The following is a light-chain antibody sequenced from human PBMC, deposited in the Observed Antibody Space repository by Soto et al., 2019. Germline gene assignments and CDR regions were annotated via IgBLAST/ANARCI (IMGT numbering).Light chain of an antibody. CDR1: QSFGSSY. CDR3: QQFGSSTWT. CDR2: GAS. J-gene: IGKJ1*01. V-gene: IGKV3-20*01. Sequence: EIVLTQSPGTLSLSPGESATLSCRASQSFGSSYLAWYQQKPGQAPRLLIYGASNRATGIPARFSGSGSGTAFTLTISRLEPEDFAGYYCQQFGSSTWTFGQGTKVEIK.